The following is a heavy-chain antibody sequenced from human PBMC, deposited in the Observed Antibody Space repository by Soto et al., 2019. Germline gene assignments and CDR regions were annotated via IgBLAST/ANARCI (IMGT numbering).Heavy chain of an antibody. Sequence: PGGSLRLSCAASGFTFSSYWMNWVRQAPGKGLEWVSAISSSSSTIYYVDSVKGRFTISRDNSKNTLYLQMNSLRAEDTAVYYCAKLGDIVATIIRFDPWGQGTLVTVSS. CDR2: ISSSSSTI. CDR1: GFTFSSYW. CDR3: AKLGDIVATIIRFDP. D-gene: IGHD5-12*01. J-gene: IGHJ5*02. V-gene: IGHV3-48*01.